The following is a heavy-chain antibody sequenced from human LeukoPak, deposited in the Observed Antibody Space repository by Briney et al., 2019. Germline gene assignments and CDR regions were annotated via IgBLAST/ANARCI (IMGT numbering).Heavy chain of an antibody. Sequence: GSLRLSFAASGFTFSSYWMHWVRQGPGKGLVWVSRIYSDGSRRTYADSVKGRLTISGDNDKNTHYLQKNRLRAEDTVLYYCARSGRGGAFDIWGQGTMVTVSS. CDR2: IYSDGSRR. J-gene: IGHJ3*02. CDR3: ARSGRGGAFDI. V-gene: IGHV3-74*01. D-gene: IGHD1-26*01. CDR1: GFTFSSYW.